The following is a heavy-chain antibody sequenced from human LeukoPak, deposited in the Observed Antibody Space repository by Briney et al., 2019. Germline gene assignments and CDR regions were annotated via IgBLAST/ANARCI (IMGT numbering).Heavy chain of an antibody. CDR3: ARGTWSSSIDY. V-gene: IGHV4-31*03. CDR2: IYYSGST. D-gene: IGHD6-6*01. Sequence: SDTLSLTCTVSGGSISSVGYYWSWIRQHPGKGLEWIGYIYYSGSTYYNPSLKSRVTISVDTSKNQFSLKLSSVTAADTAVYYCARGTWSSSIDYWGQGTLVTVSS. J-gene: IGHJ4*02. CDR1: GGSISSVGYY.